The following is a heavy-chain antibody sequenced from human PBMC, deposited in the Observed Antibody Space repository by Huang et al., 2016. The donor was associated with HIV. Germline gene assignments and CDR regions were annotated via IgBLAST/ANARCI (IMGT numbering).Heavy chain of an antibody. D-gene: IGHD3-3*01. V-gene: IGHV3-23*01. CDR3: AKDADTSGYDVLGPFGS. CDR1: GFTFSSYA. Sequence: EVLLLESGGGLVQPGGSLRLSCVASGFTFSSYAISGVRQAPGKGLELVAGITDVINKRYYAHSVKGRFAVSRDDSTNTLYLQMNSLRAEDTAVYYCAKDADTSGYDVLGPFGSWGQGTLVTVSS. CDR2: ITDVINKR. J-gene: IGHJ4*02.